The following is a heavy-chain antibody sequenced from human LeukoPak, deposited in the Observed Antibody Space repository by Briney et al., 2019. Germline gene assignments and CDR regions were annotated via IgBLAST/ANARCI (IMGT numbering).Heavy chain of an antibody. CDR2: INPSGGST. V-gene: IGHV1-46*01. D-gene: IGHD2-15*01. CDR3: ARDPSRYCSGGSCYGSLDY. J-gene: IGHJ4*02. Sequence: ASVKVSCNASGYTFTSYYMHWVRQAPGQGLEWMGIINPSGGSTSYAQKFQGRVTMTRDTSTSTVHMELSSLRSEDTAVYYCARDPSRYCSGGSCYGSLDYWGQGTLVTVSS. CDR1: GYTFTSYY.